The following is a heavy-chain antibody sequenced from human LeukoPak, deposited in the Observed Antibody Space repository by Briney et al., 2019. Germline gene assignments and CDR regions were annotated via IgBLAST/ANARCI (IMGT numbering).Heavy chain of an antibody. V-gene: IGHV1-69*05. D-gene: IGHD1-26*01. CDR2: IIPIFGTA. CDR3: AGGAAAIVGATEDY. J-gene: IGHJ4*02. CDR1: GGTFSSYA. Sequence: SVKVSCKASGGTFSSYAISWVRQAPGQGLEWMGRIIPIFGTANYAQKFQGRVTITTAESTSTAYMELSSLRSEDTAVYYCAGGAAAIVGATEDYWGQGTLVTVSS.